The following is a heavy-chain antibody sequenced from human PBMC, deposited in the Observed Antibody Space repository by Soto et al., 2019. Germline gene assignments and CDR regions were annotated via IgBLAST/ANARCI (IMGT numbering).Heavy chain of an antibody. J-gene: IGHJ6*03. D-gene: IGHD2-2*01. Sequence: SETLSLTCAVSGGSISGYYWAWIRQPPGQGLEWIGYISYSGTTNYNPSLKNRVTISVDTSKNQFSLKLSSLTAADTAVFYCARLSGSSVPGRNYYYYSMDVWGKGTTVTVSS. CDR1: GGSISGYY. CDR2: ISYSGTT. CDR3: ARLSGSSVPGRNYYYYSMDV. V-gene: IGHV4-59*01.